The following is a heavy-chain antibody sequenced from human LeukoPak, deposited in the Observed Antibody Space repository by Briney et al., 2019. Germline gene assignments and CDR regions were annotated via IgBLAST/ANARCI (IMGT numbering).Heavy chain of an antibody. CDR1: GYSISSGYY. J-gene: IGHJ4*02. Sequence: PSETLSLTCTVSGYSISSGYYWGWIRQPPGKGLEWIGSIYHSGSTYYNPSLKSRVTISVDTSKNQFSLKLSSVTAADTAVYYCARVIVLMVYAMGFDYWGQGTLVTVSS. CDR2: IYHSGST. V-gene: IGHV4-38-2*02. D-gene: IGHD2-8*01. CDR3: ARVIVLMVYAMGFDY.